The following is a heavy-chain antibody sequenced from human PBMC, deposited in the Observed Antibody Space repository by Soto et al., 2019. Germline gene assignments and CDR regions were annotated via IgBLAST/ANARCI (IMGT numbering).Heavy chain of an antibody. D-gene: IGHD2-15*01. CDR3: ARDWQRYCSGGSCYSFDS. V-gene: IGHV4-31*03. J-gene: IGHJ5*01. Sequence: QVQLQESGPGLVKPSQTLSLTCTVSGGSISSGNYYWSWIRQHPGKGLEWMGYIYYSGSTYYNPSLKSRVTISVDTSKNQFSLKLSSVTAADTAVYYCARDWQRYCSGGSCYSFDSWGQGTLVTVSS. CDR2: IYYSGST. CDR1: GGSISSGNYY.